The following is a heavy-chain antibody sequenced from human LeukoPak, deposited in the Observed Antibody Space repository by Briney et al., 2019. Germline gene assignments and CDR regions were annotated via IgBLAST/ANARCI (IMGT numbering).Heavy chain of an antibody. D-gene: IGHD3-22*01. J-gene: IGHJ4*02. V-gene: IGHV3-48*04. CDR3: ARNFGGGDSSGPYY. CDR1: GFTFSSYA. Sequence: TGGSLRLSCAASGFTFSSYAMSWVRQAPGKGLEWVSYISSSGSTIYYADSVKGRFIISRDNAKNSLYLQVNSLRAEDTALYYCARNFGGGDSSGPYYWGQGTLVTVSS. CDR2: ISSSGSTI.